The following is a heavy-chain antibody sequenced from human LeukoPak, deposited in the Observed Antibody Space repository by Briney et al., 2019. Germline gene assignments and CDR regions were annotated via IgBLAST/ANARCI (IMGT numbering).Heavy chain of an antibody. CDR1: GYTFTGYY. Sequence: GASVKVSCKASGYTFTGYYMHWVRQAPGQGLEWMGWINPNSGGTNYAQKFQGWVTMTRDTSISTAYMELSRLRSDDTAVYYCARGGYYDSSGHDAFDIWGQGTVATVSS. CDR3: ARGGYYDSSGHDAFDI. D-gene: IGHD3-22*01. J-gene: IGHJ3*02. CDR2: INPNSGGT. V-gene: IGHV1-2*04.